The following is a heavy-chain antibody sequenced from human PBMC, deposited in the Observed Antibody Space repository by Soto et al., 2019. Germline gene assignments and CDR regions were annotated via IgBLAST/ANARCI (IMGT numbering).Heavy chain of an antibody. CDR1: GGSISSYY. D-gene: IGHD5-12*01. Sequence: SETLSLTCTVSGGSISSYYWSWIRQPPGKGLDWIGYIYYSGSTNYNPSLKSRVTISVDTSKNQFSLKLSSVTAADTAVYYCVRHGYSGYDWEHNWFDPWGQGTLVTVS. CDR3: VRHGYSGYDWEHNWFDP. J-gene: IGHJ5*02. V-gene: IGHV4-59*08. CDR2: IYYSGST.